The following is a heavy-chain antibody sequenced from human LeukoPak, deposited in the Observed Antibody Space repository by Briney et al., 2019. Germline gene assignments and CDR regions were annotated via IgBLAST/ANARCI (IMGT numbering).Heavy chain of an antibody. J-gene: IGHJ4*02. Sequence: QPGRSLRLSCAASGFTFDDYAMHWVRQAPGKGLEWVSGISWNSGSIGYADSVKGRFTISRDNAKNSLHLQMNSLRAEDMALYYCAKVSAPRGYSYGYGYYFDYWGQGTLVTVSS. V-gene: IGHV3-9*03. CDR1: GFTFDDYA. CDR2: ISWNSGSI. D-gene: IGHD5-18*01. CDR3: AKVSAPRGYSYGYGYYFDY.